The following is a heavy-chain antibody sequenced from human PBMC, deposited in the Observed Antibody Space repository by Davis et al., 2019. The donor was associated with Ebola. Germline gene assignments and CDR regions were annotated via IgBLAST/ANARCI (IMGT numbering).Heavy chain of an antibody. Sequence: GESLKTSCAASGFTFTSYAMTWVRQASGKGLEWVSTISGSGGSTYYADSVKGRFTISRDNSKNMLYLQMNTLRAEDTAVYYCARGLYPWELDYWGQGTLVTVSS. CDR2: ISGSGGST. J-gene: IGHJ4*02. CDR3: ARGLYPWELDY. V-gene: IGHV3-23*01. D-gene: IGHD1-1*01. CDR1: GFTFTSYA.